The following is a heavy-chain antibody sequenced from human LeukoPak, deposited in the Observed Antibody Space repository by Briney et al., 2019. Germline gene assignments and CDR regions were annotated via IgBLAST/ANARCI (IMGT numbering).Heavy chain of an antibody. V-gene: IGHV4-38-2*02. CDR1: GYSISSGYY. D-gene: IGHD3-10*01. CDR3: ARPGIVLGFDP. Sequence: SETLSLTCTVSGYSISSGYYWGWIRQPPGKGLEWIGSIYHSGSTYYNPSLKSRVTISVDTSKNQFSLKLSSVTAADTAVYYCARPGIVLGFDPWGQGTLVTVSS. CDR2: IYHSGST. J-gene: IGHJ5*02.